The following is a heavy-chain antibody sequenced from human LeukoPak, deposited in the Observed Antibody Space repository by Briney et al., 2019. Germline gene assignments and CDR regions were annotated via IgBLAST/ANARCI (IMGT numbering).Heavy chain of an antibody. D-gene: IGHD6-6*01. V-gene: IGHV3-21*01. J-gene: IGHJ4*02. Sequence: GGSLRLSCAASGFTFSSYSMNWVRQAPGKGLEWVSSISSSSSYIYYADSVKGRFTISRDNAKNSLYLQMNSLRAEDTAVYYCARIYSSSYYFDYWGQGTLVTVSS. CDR1: GFTFSSYS. CDR3: ARIYSSSYYFDY. CDR2: ISSSSSYI.